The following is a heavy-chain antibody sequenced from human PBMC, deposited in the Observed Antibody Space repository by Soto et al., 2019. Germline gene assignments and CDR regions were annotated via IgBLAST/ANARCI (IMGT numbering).Heavy chain of an antibody. Sequence: EVQLVESGGGLVQPGGSLRLSCAASGFTFSSHWMHWVRQAPGKGLVWVSRINNDGSTTNYAESVKGRFTISRDNAKNTLYLQMKPLRPNNTYVYSCAEEREQSYGDCAQDYWRQGALLSDSS. V-gene: IGHV3-74*01. CDR3: AEEREQSYGDCAQDY. J-gene: IGHJ4*02. D-gene: IGHD4-17*01. CDR2: INNDGSTT. CDR1: GFTFSSHW.